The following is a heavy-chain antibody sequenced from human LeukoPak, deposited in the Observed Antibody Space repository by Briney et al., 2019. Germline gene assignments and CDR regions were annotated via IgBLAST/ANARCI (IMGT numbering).Heavy chain of an antibody. CDR3: VKAYYYDSSGYGDAFDI. D-gene: IGHD3-22*01. CDR1: GFXFSSYA. CDR2: ISSNGGST. Sequence: GGSLRLSCSASGFXFSSYAIHWVRQAPGKGLEYVSAISSNGGSTYYADSVKGRFTISRDNSKNTLYLQMSSLRAEDTAVYYCVKAYYYDSSGYGDAFDIWGQGTMVTVSS. J-gene: IGHJ3*02. V-gene: IGHV3-64D*09.